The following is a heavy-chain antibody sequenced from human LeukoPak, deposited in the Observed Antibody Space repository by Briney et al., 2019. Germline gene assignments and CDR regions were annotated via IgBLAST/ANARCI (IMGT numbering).Heavy chain of an antibody. CDR1: GYTFTSYG. CDR3: ARDNSVEDTAWWFDP. D-gene: IGHD4-23*01. Sequence: APVKVSCKASGYTFTSYGISWVRQAPGQGLEWMGWISAYNGNTNYAQKLQGRVTMTTDTSTSTAYMELRSLRSDDTAVYYCARDNSVEDTAWWFDPWGQGTLVTVSS. V-gene: IGHV1-18*01. CDR2: ISAYNGNT. J-gene: IGHJ5*02.